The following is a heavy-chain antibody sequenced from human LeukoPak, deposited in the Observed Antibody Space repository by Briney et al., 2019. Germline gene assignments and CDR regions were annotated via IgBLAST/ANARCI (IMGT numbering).Heavy chain of an antibody. CDR2: MNPNTGNA. V-gene: IGHV1-8*03. J-gene: IGHJ4*02. CDR3: ARVGYGNSYDY. Sequence: ASVKVSCKASGYTFTNFDINWVRQATGQGLEWMGWMNPNTGNAGYAQKFQDRVTITWDASIRTAYMDLSSLRSEDTAVYYCARVGYGNSYDYWGQGTLVTVSS. CDR1: GYTFTNFD. D-gene: IGHD4-17*01.